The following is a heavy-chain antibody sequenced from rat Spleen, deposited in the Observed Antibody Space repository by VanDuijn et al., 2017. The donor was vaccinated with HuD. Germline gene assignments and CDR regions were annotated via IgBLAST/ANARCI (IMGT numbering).Heavy chain of an antibody. Sequence: EVQLVESDGGLVQPGRSLKLSCAASGFTFSDYYMAWVRQAPTKGLEWVATISSDGRRNYYRDSVKGRFTISRDNAENTVYLQMNSLRSEDTATYYCTRGYVMDAWGQGASVTVSS. V-gene: IGHV5-29*01. J-gene: IGHJ4*01. CDR1: GFTFSDYY. CDR2: ISSDGRRN. CDR3: TRGYVMDA.